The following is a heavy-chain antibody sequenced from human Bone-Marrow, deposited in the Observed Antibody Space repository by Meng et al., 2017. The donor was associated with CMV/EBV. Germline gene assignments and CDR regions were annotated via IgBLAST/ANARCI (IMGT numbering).Heavy chain of an antibody. CDR1: GYTFTSYD. D-gene: IGHD3-3*01. J-gene: IGHJ4*02. CDR3: ARGVTIFGVAADY. CDR2: MNPNSGNT. V-gene: IGHV1-8*01. Sequence: ASVKVSCKASGYTFTSYDINWVRQATGQGLEWMGWMNPNSGNTGYAQKFQGRVTMTRNTSISTAYMELSSLRSEDTAVYYCARGVTIFGVAADYWDQGTLVTVSS.